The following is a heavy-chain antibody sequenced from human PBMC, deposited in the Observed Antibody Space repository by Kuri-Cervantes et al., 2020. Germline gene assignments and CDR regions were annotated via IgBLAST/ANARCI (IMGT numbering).Heavy chain of an antibody. V-gene: IGHV1-3*01. CDR3: ARRGVTTLYYYYYMDV. CDR1: GYIFTDHA. J-gene: IGHJ6*03. D-gene: IGHD4-17*01. CDR2: INAGTGNT. Sequence: ASVKVSCKASGYIFTDHAIHWVRQAPGQRLEWVGWINAGTGNTKFSQRFQDRVTITWDTSASTACMELSSLRSEDTAMYYCARRGVTTLYYYYYMDVWGKGTTVTVSS.